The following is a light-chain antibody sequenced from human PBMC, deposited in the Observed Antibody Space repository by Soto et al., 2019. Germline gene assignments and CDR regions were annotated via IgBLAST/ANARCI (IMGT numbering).Light chain of an antibody. CDR3: NSYTSSHGVV. Sequence: QSVLTQPASVSGSPGQSITISCTGTSSDVGGYDFVSWYQQYPGKAPKLMIYAVSDRPSGVSNRFSGSKSGNTASLTISGLQAEDEAGYFCNSYTSSHGVVFGGGTKLTVL. CDR2: AVS. CDR1: SSDVGGYDF. J-gene: IGLJ2*01. V-gene: IGLV2-14*03.